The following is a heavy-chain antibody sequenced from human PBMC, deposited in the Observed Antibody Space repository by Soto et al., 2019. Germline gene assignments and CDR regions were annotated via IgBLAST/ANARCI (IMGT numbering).Heavy chain of an antibody. V-gene: IGHV4-34*12. Sequence: PSETLSLTCAVSGGSFSGYFWSWIRQSPGKGLEWIGEIIPSGGTNYNPSLKSRVTISVDTSKNQFSLKVTSVTAADTAVYFCARLPGYCSGDSCRIDYWGQGTLVTVSS. D-gene: IGHD2-15*01. CDR2: IIPSGGT. J-gene: IGHJ4*02. CDR3: ARLPGYCSGDSCRIDY. CDR1: GGSFSGYF.